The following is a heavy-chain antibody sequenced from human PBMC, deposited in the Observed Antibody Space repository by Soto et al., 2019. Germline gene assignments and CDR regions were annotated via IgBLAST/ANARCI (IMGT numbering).Heavy chain of an antibody. CDR3: ARGVYSFGRFDHYYYGMDV. D-gene: IGHD5-18*01. Sequence: GGSLRLSCAASGFTFSSYAMHWVRQAPGKGLEWVAVISYDGSNKYYADSVKGRFTISRDNSKNTLYLQMNSLRAEDTAVYYCARGVYSFGRFDHYYYGMDVWGQGTTMSVS. J-gene: IGHJ6*02. V-gene: IGHV3-30-3*01. CDR2: ISYDGSNK. CDR1: GFTFSSYA.